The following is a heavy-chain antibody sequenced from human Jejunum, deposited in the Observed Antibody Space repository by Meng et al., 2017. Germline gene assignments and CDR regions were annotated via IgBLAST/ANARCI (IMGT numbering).Heavy chain of an antibody. D-gene: IGHD3-3*01. Sequence: SETLSLTCAVSHYSINSGSYWGWIRQSPGKGLEWIGNIYYTGATYYNPSLKSRVTISLDTSKNQFSLNLTSVTAADTAVYYCARAPRLRFLVEAWGQGTLVTVSS. CDR2: IYYTGAT. CDR1: HYSINSGSY. V-gene: IGHV4-38-2*01. CDR3: ARAPRLRFLVEA. J-gene: IGHJ5*02.